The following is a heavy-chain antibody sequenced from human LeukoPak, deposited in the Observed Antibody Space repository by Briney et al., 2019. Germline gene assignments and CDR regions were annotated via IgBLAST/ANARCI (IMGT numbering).Heavy chain of an antibody. V-gene: IGHV4-39*07. CDR1: GGSISSSIYY. CDR3: ARGTSITPWTEWYFDL. Sequence: PSETLSLTCTVSGGSISSSIYYWGWIRQPPGKGLEWIGSIYYNANTYYNPSLKSRITISVDTSKNQFSLRLSSVTAADTAVYYCARGTSITPWTEWYFDLWGRGTLVTVSS. D-gene: IGHD3-10*01. CDR2: IYYNANT. J-gene: IGHJ2*01.